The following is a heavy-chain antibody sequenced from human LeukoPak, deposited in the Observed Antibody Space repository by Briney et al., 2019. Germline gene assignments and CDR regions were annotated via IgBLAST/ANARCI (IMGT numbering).Heavy chain of an antibody. D-gene: IGHD3-10*01. CDR2: ITWDGGST. CDR3: AKDIGSDGSGSYCVDY. Sequence: PGGSLRLSCAASGFTFDDYAMHWVRQAPGKGLEWVSLITWDGGSTYYTASVKGRFTISRDNRKNSLSLQMTSLRAENTPLYYCAKDIGSDGSGSYCVDYWGKGTLVTVSS. V-gene: IGHV3-43D*03. CDR1: GFTFDDYA. J-gene: IGHJ4*02.